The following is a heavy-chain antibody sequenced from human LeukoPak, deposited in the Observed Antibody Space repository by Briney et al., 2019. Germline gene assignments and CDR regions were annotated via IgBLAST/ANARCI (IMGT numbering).Heavy chain of an antibody. CDR1: GGSISSGGYY. Sequence: SETLSPTCTVSGGSISSGGYYWSWIRQHPGKGLEWIGYIYYSGSTYYSPSLKSRVTISVDTSKNQFSLKLSSVTAADTAVYYCARGRCSSTSCYTWNWFDPWGQGTLVTVSS. J-gene: IGHJ5*02. D-gene: IGHD2-2*02. CDR2: IYYSGST. V-gene: IGHV4-31*03. CDR3: ARGRCSSTSCYTWNWFDP.